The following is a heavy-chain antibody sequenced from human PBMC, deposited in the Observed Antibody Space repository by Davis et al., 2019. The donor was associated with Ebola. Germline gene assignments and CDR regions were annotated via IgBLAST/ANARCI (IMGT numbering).Heavy chain of an antibody. CDR3: ARDYGSGTQTTNWFDP. Sequence: GESLKISCAASGFTFSDYYMSWIRQAPGKGLEWVSYISSSGSTICYADSVKGRFTISRDNAKNSLYLQMNSLRAEDTAVYYCARDYGSGTQTTNWFDPWGQGTLVTVSS. J-gene: IGHJ5*02. D-gene: IGHD3-10*01. CDR1: GFTFSDYY. V-gene: IGHV3-11*01. CDR2: ISSSGSTI.